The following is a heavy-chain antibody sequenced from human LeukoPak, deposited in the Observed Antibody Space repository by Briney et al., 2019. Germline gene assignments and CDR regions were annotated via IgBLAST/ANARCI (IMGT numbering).Heavy chain of an antibody. CDR3: TRTPDGVDY. CDR2: IKEEGSEI. CDR1: GFTFSNYW. Sequence: PGGSLRLSCAASGFTFSNYWMTWVRQAPGKGLEWVANIKEEGSEIFYVDSVKGRFTISRDNARNSLYLQMNSLRAEDTAVYYCTRTPDGVDYWGQGTLVTVSS. D-gene: IGHD3-10*01. J-gene: IGHJ4*02. V-gene: IGHV3-7*01.